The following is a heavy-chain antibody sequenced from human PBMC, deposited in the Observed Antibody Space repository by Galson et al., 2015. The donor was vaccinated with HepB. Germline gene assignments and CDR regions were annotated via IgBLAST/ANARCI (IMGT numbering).Heavy chain of an antibody. CDR2: INHSGST. J-gene: IGHJ4*02. D-gene: IGHD6-19*01. CDR1: GGSFRGNY. CDR3: AGYSSAWASFDF. Sequence: LSLTCAVYGGSFRGNYWSWIRQPPRKGLEWIGEINHSGSTNYNPSLKSRVTIPLDTSKKQFSLKLSSVTAADTAVYYCAGYSSAWASFDFWGQGTLVTVSS. V-gene: IGHV4-34*01.